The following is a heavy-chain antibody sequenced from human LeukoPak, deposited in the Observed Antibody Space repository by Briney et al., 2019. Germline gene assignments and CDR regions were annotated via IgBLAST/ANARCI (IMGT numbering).Heavy chain of an antibody. D-gene: IGHD5/OR15-5a*01. V-gene: IGHV4-59*08. J-gene: IGHJ4*02. CDR3: ARLSTSSIDY. CDR2: IYYSGST. Sequence: SETLSLTCTVSGDSISSYYWSWIRQPPGKGLEWIGYIYYSGSTNYNPSLKSRVTISVDTSKNQFSLKLSSVTAADTAVYYCARLSTSSIDYWGQGTLVTVSS. CDR1: GDSISSYY.